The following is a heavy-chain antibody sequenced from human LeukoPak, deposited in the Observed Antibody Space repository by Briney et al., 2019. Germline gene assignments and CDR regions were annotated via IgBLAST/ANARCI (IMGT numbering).Heavy chain of an antibody. Sequence: GASVKVSCKASGYTFTSYYMHWVRQAPGQGLEWMERINPNRGGTNYAQKFQGRVTMTGDTSISTAYMELSSLRSDDTAVYYCARLSTIGDSSGYFVNWGQGTLVTVSS. CDR2: INPNRGGT. CDR3: ARLSTIGDSSGYFVN. D-gene: IGHD3-22*01. CDR1: GYTFTSYY. J-gene: IGHJ4*02. V-gene: IGHV1-2*06.